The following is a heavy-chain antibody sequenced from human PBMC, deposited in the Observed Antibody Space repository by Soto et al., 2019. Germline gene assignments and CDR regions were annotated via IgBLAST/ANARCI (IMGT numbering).Heavy chain of an antibody. J-gene: IGHJ6*02. Sequence: QVLLVQSGPEVKKPGSSVKVSCKASGGTFNNYAINWVRQAPGKGLEWMGGIIPTFGTGNHAQKFQGRVTITADESKTTAYMELNSLRSEDTAIYYCASFDGTLVRGGLSSPYEMDVLGQGTTVIVSS. D-gene: IGHD3-10*01. CDR3: ASFDGTLVRGGLSSPYEMDV. CDR2: IIPTFGTG. CDR1: GGTFNNYA. V-gene: IGHV1-69*01.